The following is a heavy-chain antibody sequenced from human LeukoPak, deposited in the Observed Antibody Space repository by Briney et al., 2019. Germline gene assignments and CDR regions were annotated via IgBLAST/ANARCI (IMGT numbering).Heavy chain of an antibody. CDR1: GGSFSGYY. D-gene: IGHD2-15*01. Sequence: SETLSLTCAVYGGSFSGYYWSWIRQPPGKGLEWIGEINHSGSTNYNPSLKSRVTISVDTSKNQFSLKLSSVTAADTAVYYCARGGERVAEIAALYPWGQGTLVTVSS. CDR2: INHSGST. CDR3: ARGGERVAEIAALYP. V-gene: IGHV4-34*01. J-gene: IGHJ5*02.